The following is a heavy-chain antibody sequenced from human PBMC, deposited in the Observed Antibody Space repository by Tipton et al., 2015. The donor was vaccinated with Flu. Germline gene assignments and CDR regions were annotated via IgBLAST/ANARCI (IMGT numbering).Heavy chain of an antibody. CDR2: INHTGGT. CDR1: GGSVSDHN. J-gene: IGHJ6*03. D-gene: IGHD3-22*01. CDR3: ARAQHYDSNAYYYYYMDV. Sequence: TLSLTCAVFGGSVSDHNWNWIRQAPGKGLEWIGEINHTGGTNYNPSLKSRVIISVDMSKKHLSLKLSSVTAADTAVYYCARAQHYDSNAYYYYYMDVWGKGTTVTVSS. V-gene: IGHV4-34*01.